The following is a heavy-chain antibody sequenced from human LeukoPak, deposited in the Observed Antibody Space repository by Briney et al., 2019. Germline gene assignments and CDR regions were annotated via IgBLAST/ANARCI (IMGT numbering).Heavy chain of an antibody. J-gene: IGHJ5*02. CDR1: GGSISSSNYY. Sequence: PSETLSLTCTVSGGSISSSNYYWGWIRQPPGKGLEWIGSIYYSGSTYYNPSLKSRVTISVDTSKNQFTLKLSSVTAADTAVYYCARHQIVVVPGGFDPWGQGTLVTVSS. D-gene: IGHD2-2*01. CDR3: ARHQIVVVPGGFDP. V-gene: IGHV4-39*01. CDR2: IYYSGST.